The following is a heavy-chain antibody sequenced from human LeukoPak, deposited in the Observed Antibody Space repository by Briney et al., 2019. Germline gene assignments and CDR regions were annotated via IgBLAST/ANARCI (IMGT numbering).Heavy chain of an antibody. D-gene: IGHD2/OR15-2a*01. J-gene: IGHJ5*02. CDR2: MFHSGSA. CDR3: ATSLGFFPRFDP. Sequence: SETLSLTCTVSGGSISGYYWSWIRQTPGKGLEWIGYMFHSGSAKYNPSLESRVTISVDTSNNQFSLILRSVTSADTAVYYCATSLGFFPRFDPWGQGILATVSS. V-gene: IGHV4-59*01. CDR1: GGSISGYY.